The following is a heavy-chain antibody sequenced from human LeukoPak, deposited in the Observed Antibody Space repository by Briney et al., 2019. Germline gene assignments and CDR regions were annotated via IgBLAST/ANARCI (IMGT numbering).Heavy chain of an antibody. CDR2: INQDGHEK. CDR1: GFIVSSNY. Sequence: PGGSLRLSCAASGFIVSSNYMSWVRQAPGKGLECVANINQDGHEKNYVDSVKGRFTISRDNPRNSLYQQMNSLRAEDTAVYFCVRDMDVWAQGTTVSVSS. V-gene: IGHV3-7*05. J-gene: IGHJ6*02. CDR3: VRDMDV.